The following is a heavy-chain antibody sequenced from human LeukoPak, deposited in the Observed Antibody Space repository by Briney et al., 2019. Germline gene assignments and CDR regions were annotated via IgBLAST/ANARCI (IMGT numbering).Heavy chain of an antibody. CDR2: MNPNSGNT. J-gene: IGHJ6*02. D-gene: IGHD5-24*01. CDR3: ARAATQAYYQYGMDV. Sequence: GASVKVSCKASGYTFTSYDINWVRQATGQGLEWMGWMNPNSGNTGYAQKFQGRVTMTRNTSIGTAYMELSSLRSEDTAVYYCARAATQAYYQYGMDVWGQGTTVTVSS. V-gene: IGHV1-8*01. CDR1: GYTFTSYD.